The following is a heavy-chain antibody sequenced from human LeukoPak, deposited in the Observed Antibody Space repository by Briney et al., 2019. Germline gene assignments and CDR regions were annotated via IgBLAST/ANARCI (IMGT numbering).Heavy chain of an antibody. Sequence: GGSLRLSCVASGFTFSGYEMNWVRQAPGKGLEWVSYISISSTIYYADSVKGRFTISRDNAKNSLYLQMNSLRAEDTAVYYCARGYPRMVRGVIIDYWGQGTLVTVSS. CDR3: ARGYPRMVRGVIIDY. J-gene: IGHJ4*02. V-gene: IGHV3-48*03. D-gene: IGHD3-10*01. CDR1: GFTFSGYE. CDR2: ISISSTI.